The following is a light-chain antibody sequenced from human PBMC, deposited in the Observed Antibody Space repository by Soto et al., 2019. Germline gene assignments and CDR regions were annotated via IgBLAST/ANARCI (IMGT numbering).Light chain of an antibody. CDR1: QCVSSN. V-gene: IGKV3-15*01. Sequence: EIVKTQSPATLSVSPGERATVSCRASQCVSSNLAWYQQKPGQAPRLLIYGASTRATGIPARFSGSGSGTEFTLTISSLQSEDFAVYYCQHYHNWPPWTFGQGTKVEIK. J-gene: IGKJ1*01. CDR2: GAS. CDR3: QHYHNWPPWT.